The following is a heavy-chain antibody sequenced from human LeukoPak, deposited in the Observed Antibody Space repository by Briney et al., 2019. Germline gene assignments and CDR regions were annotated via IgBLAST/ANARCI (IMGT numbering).Heavy chain of an antibody. V-gene: IGHV3-21*01. Sequence: PGGSLRLSCAASGFTFSNYSMNWVRQAPGKGLEWVSSISRSSSYIYYADSVKGRFTISRDNAKNSLYLQMSSLRAEDTAVYFCVPSSWYGYFQHWGQGTLVTVSS. CDR1: GFTFSNYS. D-gene: IGHD6-13*01. CDR2: ISRSSSYI. CDR3: VPSSWYGYFQH. J-gene: IGHJ1*01.